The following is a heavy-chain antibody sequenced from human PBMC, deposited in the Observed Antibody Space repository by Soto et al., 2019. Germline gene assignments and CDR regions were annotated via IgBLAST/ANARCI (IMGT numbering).Heavy chain of an antibody. V-gene: IGHV3-53*01. D-gene: IGHD6-13*01. CDR3: ARAKYSSSWSDY. CDR1: GFTVSSNY. Sequence: GGSLRLSCAASGFTVSSNYMSWVRQAPGKGLEWVSVIYSGGSTYYADSVKGRFTISRDNSKNTLYLQMNSLRAEDTAVYYCARAKYSSSWSDYWGQGTLVTVPS. J-gene: IGHJ4*02. CDR2: IYSGGST.